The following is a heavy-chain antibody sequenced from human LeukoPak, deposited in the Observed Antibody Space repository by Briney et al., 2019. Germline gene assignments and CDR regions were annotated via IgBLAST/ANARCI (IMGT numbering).Heavy chain of an antibody. D-gene: IGHD2-21*01. CDR3: ARDPSYSYYYMDV. CDR2: ISAYNGNT. V-gene: IGHV1-18*04. J-gene: IGHJ6*03. Sequence: ASVKVSCKASGYTFTGYYMHWVRQAPGQGLEWMGWISAYNGNTNYAQKLQGRVTMTTDTSTSTAYMELRSLRSDDTAVYYCARDPSYSYYYMDVWGKGTTVTISS. CDR1: GYTFTGYY.